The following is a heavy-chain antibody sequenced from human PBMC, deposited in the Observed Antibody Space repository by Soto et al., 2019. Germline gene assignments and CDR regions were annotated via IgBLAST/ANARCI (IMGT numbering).Heavy chain of an antibody. CDR2: IKQDGSEK. D-gene: IGHD6-13*01. CDR1: GFTFSSYW. J-gene: IGHJ1*01. V-gene: IGHV3-7*01. Sequence: EVQLVESGGGLVQPGGSLKLSCAASGFTFSSYWMTWVRQAPGKGLEWVANIKQDGSEKYYVGSVEGRFTISRDNAENSLYLQMDSLGVEDTAVYYCARIGAAAGRESFQHWGQGTLVTVSS. CDR3: ARIGAAAGRESFQH.